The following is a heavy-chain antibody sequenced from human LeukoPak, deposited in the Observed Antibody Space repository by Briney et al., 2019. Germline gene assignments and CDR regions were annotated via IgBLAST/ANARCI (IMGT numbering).Heavy chain of an antibody. V-gene: IGHV3-23*01. J-gene: IGHJ4*02. Sequence: GGSLRLSCAASGFTFSSYAMSWVRQAPGKGLEWVPAISGSGGSTYYADSVKGRFTISRDNSKNTLYLQMNSLRAEDTAVYYCAKALSLYYYDSSGIYYWGQGTLVTVSS. CDR3: AKALSLYYYDSSGIYY. D-gene: IGHD3-22*01. CDR1: GFTFSSYA. CDR2: ISGSGGST.